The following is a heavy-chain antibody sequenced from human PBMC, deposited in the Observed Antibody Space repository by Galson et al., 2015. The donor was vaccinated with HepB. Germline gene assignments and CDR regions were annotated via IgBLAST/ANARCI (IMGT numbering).Heavy chain of an antibody. CDR2: IYPGDSDT. CDR3: ARRGGSNWFFDS. D-gene: IGHD6-13*01. CDR1: GYSFTTYW. Sequence: QSGAEVKKPGESPKISCKASGYSFTTYWIGWVRQMPGKGLGWMGIIYPGDSDTKYSPSFQGQVTISADMSITTAYLQWSSLKASDTAMYYCARRGGSNWFFDSWGQGTLVTVSA. V-gene: IGHV5-51*01. J-gene: IGHJ4*02.